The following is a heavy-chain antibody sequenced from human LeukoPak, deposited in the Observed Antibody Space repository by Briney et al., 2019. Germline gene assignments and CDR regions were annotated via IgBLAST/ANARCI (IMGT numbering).Heavy chain of an antibody. CDR2: INHSGST. V-gene: IGHV4-34*01. CDR3: AETRYFDL. Sequence: PSETLSLTCAVYGGSFSGYYWSWIRQPPGKGLEWIGEINHSGSTNYNPSLKSRVTISVDTSKNQFSLKLSSVTAADTAVYYCAETRYFDLWGRGTLVTVSS. J-gene: IGHJ2*01. CDR1: GGSFSGYY.